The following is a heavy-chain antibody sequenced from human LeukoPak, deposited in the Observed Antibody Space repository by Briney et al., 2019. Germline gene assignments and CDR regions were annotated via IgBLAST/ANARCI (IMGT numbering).Heavy chain of an antibody. CDR3: ARHEWLVRHDAFDI. V-gene: IGHV4-59*08. CDR1: GGSISSYY. CDR2: IYYSGST. J-gene: IGHJ3*02. D-gene: IGHD6-19*01. Sequence: SETLSLTCTVSGGSISSYYWSWIRQPPGKGLEWIGYIYYSGSTNYNPSLKSRVTISVDTSKNQFSLKLSSVTAADTAVYYCARHEWLVRHDAFDIWGQGTMVTVSS.